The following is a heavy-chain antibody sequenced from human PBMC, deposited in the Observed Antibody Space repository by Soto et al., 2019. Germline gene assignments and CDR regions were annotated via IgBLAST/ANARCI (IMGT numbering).Heavy chain of an antibody. V-gene: IGHV3-11*01. D-gene: IGHD2-15*01. CDR3: AREGGGTGPDY. Sequence: QVQLVESGGGLVKPGGSLRLSCAVSGFIFRDYYMSWIRQAPGKGLECVSYISSSGNSIYYADSVKGRFTISRDNAKNSLYLQMNSMRAEDTAIYYCAREGGGTGPDYWGQGTLVTVSA. J-gene: IGHJ4*02. CDR2: ISSSGNSI. CDR1: GFIFRDYY.